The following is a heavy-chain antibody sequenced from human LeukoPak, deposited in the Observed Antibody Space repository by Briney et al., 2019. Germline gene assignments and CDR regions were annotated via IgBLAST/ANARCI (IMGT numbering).Heavy chain of an antibody. CDR3: ARDQRIAVAGGFDY. CDR1: GYTFASYG. J-gene: IGHJ4*02. D-gene: IGHD6-19*01. CDR2: ISAYNGNT. Sequence: ASVKVSCKASGYTFASYGIGWVRQAPGQGLEWMGWISAYNGNTNYAQKLQGRVTMTTDTSTSTAYMELRSLRSDDTAVYYCARDQRIAVAGGFDYWGQGTLVTVSS. V-gene: IGHV1-18*01.